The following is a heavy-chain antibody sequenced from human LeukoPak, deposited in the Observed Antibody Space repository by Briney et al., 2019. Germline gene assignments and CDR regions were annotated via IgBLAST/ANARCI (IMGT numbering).Heavy chain of an antibody. CDR3: ARGPRGPLYYYYYMDV. CDR2: IYYSGYT. J-gene: IGHJ6*03. Sequence: SETLSLTCTVSGGSISSYYWSWIRQPPGRGLEWIGYIYYSGYTNYNPSLKSRVTISVDTSKNQFSLKLSSVTAADTAVYYCARGPRGPLYYYYYMDVWGKGTTVTVSS. CDR1: GGSISSYY. V-gene: IGHV4-59*01.